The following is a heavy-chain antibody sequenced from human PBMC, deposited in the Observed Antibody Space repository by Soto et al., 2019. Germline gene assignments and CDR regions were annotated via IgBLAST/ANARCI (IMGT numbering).Heavy chain of an antibody. J-gene: IGHJ4*02. Sequence: GWSLRLSCAASGFTFSSYSMNWVRQAPGKGLEWVSYISSSSSTIYYADSVKGRFIISRDNAKNSLYLQMNSLRAEDTAVYDCASSTSHGGQGTLVIVSS. CDR1: GFTFSSYS. CDR2: ISSSSSTI. V-gene: IGHV3-48*04. D-gene: IGHD1-1*01. CDR3: ASSTSH.